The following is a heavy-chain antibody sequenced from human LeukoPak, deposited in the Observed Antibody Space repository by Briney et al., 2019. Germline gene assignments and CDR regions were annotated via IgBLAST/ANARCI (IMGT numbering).Heavy chain of an antibody. CDR2: INPSDGST. D-gene: IGHD1-26*01. J-gene: IGHJ4*02. CDR3: ARSLSRGSNYFVWSMIDD. V-gene: IGHV1-46*01. CDR1: GYTFTNYY. Sequence: ASVKVPCKAPGYTFTNYYMHWVRQAPGQGLEWMGIINPSDGSTSYTQKFQGRVTMTSDTSTSTVYMNLRSLRSEDTAVYYCARSLSRGSNYFVWSMIDDWGQGTLVIVSS.